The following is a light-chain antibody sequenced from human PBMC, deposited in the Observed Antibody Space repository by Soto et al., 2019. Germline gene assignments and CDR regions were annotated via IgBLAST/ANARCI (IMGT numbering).Light chain of an antibody. CDR1: SSNIGNNY. Sequence: QSVLTQSPSVSAAPGQKGTISCSGSSSNIGNNYVSWYQQLPGTSPKLLIYDNNKRPSGIPDRFSGSKSGTSGTLDITGLQTGDEAEYYCATWDGSLPGEVFGGGTQLTVL. CDR2: DNN. CDR3: ATWDGSLPGEV. J-gene: IGLJ2*01. V-gene: IGLV1-51*01.